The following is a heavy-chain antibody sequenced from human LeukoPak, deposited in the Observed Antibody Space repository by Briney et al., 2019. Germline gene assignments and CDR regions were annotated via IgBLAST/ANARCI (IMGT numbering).Heavy chain of an antibody. V-gene: IGHV1-18*01. CDR1: GYTLTHYG. CDR2: ISAHTGNT. D-gene: IGHD4-17*01. Sequence: GASVKVSCKASGYTLTHYGISWVRQAPGQGLEWMGWISAHTGNTNYAQKIQGRVTMTTDTSTSTAYMGLRSLRSDDTAVYYCARDTYGDYGFFYFDYWGQGTLVTVSS. J-gene: IGHJ4*02. CDR3: ARDTYGDYGFFYFDY.